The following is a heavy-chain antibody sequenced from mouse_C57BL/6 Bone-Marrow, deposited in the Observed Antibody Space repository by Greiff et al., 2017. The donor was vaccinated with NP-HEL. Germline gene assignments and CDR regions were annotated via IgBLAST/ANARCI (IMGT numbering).Heavy chain of an antibody. V-gene: IGHV1-61*01. Sequence: QVQLQQPGAELVRPGSSVKLSCKASGYTFTSYWMDWVKQRHGQGLEWIGNIYPSDSETHYNQKFKDKATLTVDKSSSTAYMQLSSLTSEDSAVYYCAREHHYYYGSSRTSYFDYWGQGTTLTVSS. CDR1: GYTFTSYW. CDR2: IYPSDSET. J-gene: IGHJ2*01. CDR3: AREHHYYYGSSRTSYFDY. D-gene: IGHD1-1*01.